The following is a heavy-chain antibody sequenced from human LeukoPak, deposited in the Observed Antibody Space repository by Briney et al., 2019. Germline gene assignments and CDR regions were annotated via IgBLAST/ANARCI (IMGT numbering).Heavy chain of an antibody. V-gene: IGHV3-53*01. Sequence: PGGSLRLSCAASGVTFSNNYMSCVRQAPGKGLEGISISSSDSNTNSADSVKGRFHISSDTSQNTLSLQMNSLRAEDTAVYYCVRKNRDFNAAFDIWGQGTVVTVSS. CDR2: SSSDSNT. CDR1: GVTFSNNY. J-gene: IGHJ3*02. CDR3: VRKNRDFNAAFDI. D-gene: IGHD1-14*01.